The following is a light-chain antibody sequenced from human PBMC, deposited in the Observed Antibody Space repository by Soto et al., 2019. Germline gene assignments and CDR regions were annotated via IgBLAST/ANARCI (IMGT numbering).Light chain of an antibody. Sequence: QSVLTQPASVSGSPGQSITISCTGTSNDVGGYNYVSWYQHYPGKAPKLIISEVSHRPSGVSNRFSGSKSGNTASLTISGLQADDESDYYCSSYRRASTLYVIFGGGTKLTVL. CDR1: SNDVGGYNY. CDR3: SSYRRASTLYVI. CDR2: EVS. V-gene: IGLV2-14*01. J-gene: IGLJ2*01.